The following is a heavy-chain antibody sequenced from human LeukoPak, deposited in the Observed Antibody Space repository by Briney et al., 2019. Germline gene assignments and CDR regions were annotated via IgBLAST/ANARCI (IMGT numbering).Heavy chain of an antibody. CDR3: AKISVDTAMVTYYYGMDV. CDR1: GYTFTSYG. Sequence: ASVTVSCKASGYTFTSYGISWVRQAPGQGLEWMGWISAYNGNTNYAQKLQGRVTMTTDTSTSTAYMELRSLRSDDTAVYYCAKISVDTAMVTYYYGMDVWGQGTTVTVSS. V-gene: IGHV1-18*01. J-gene: IGHJ6*02. D-gene: IGHD5-18*01. CDR2: ISAYNGNT.